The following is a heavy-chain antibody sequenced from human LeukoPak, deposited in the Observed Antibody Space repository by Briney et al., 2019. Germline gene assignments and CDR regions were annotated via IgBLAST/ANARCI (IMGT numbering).Heavy chain of an antibody. D-gene: IGHD3-10*01. V-gene: IGHV4-39*07. CDR3: ARAAEIRGFDY. CDR2: IYYSGST. J-gene: IGHJ4*02. CDR1: GGSISSSSYY. Sequence: PSETLSLTCTVSGGSISSSSYYWGWIRQPPGKGLEWIGSIYYSGSTYYNPSLKSRVTISADTSKNQFSLKLSSVTAADTAVYYCARAAEIRGFDYWGQGTLVTVSS.